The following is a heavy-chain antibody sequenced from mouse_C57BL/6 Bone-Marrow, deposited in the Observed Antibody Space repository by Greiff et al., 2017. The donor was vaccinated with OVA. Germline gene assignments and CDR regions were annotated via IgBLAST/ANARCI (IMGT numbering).Heavy chain of an antibody. J-gene: IGHJ3*01. V-gene: IGHV1-72*01. CDR1: GYTFTSYW. CDR2: IDPNSGGT. Sequence: QVQLQQPGAELVKPGASVKLSCKASGYTFTSYWMHWVKQRPGRGLEWLGRIDPNSGGTKSNEQFKSKAPLTVAETSGKAYMQLSSLTCEDAAVYYCARSGSSSFADWGQGTLVTVSA. D-gene: IGHD1-1*01. CDR3: ARSGSSSFAD.